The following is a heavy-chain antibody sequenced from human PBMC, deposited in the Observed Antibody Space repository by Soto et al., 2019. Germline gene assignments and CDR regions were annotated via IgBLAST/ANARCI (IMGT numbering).Heavy chain of an antibody. CDR1: GGSLSSYY. D-gene: IGHD6-25*01. CDR2: VYFSGNT. V-gene: IGHV4-59*01. CDR3: GSVRPSGYVLS. J-gene: IGHJ5*02. Sequence: PSEPLSITCTVSGGSLSSYYWTWIRQSPGKGLEWIGCVYFSGNTNYNPSLKSRVTISIDTSKNQFSLRLASVTAADTAFYYCGSVRPSGYVLSWGQGTLVTVSS.